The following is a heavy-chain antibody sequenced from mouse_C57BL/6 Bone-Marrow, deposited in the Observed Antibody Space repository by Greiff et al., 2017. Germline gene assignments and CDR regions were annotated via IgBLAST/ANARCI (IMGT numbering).Heavy chain of an antibody. V-gene: IGHV14-3*01. CDR1: GFNIKNTY. J-gene: IGHJ2*01. Sequence: VQLQQSVAELVRPGASVKLSCTASGFNIKNTYMHWVKQRPGQGLEWIGRIDPANGNTKYDPKFQGKATITADTSSNTAYLQLSSLTSEDTAIYYCARRDYYGSSLFDYWDRGTTLTVSS. CDR2: IDPANGNT. D-gene: IGHD1-1*01. CDR3: ARRDYYGSSLFDY.